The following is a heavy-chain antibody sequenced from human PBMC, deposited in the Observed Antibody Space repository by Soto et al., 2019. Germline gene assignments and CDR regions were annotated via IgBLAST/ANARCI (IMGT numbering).Heavy chain of an antibody. J-gene: IGHJ5*02. CDR1: GFTFNTYG. CDR3: AKDSIMEYGNWFDP. Sequence: QVQLVESGGGVVQPGRSLRLSCAASGFTFNTYGMHWVRQAPGKGLEWLAVISYDGGVTYYADSVKGRFTISRDNSKNTLYLQMNSLRPEDTAVYYCAKDSIMEYGNWFDPWGQGILVTVSS. V-gene: IGHV3-30*18. CDR2: ISYDGGVT. D-gene: IGHD3-16*01.